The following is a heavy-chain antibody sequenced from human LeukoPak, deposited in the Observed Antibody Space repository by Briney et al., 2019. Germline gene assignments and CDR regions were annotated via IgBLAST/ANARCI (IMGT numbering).Heavy chain of an antibody. CDR1: GFTFTSSA. J-gene: IGHJ3*02. CDR3: AAPIFGVVIGSDAFDI. CDR2: IVVGSGNT. V-gene: IGHV1-58*01. Sequence: SVKVSCKASGFTFTSSAVQWVRQARGQRLEWIGRIVVGSGNTNYAQKFQERVTITRDMSTSTAYMELSSLRSEDTAVYYCAAPIFGVVIGSDAFDIWGQGTMVTVSS. D-gene: IGHD3-3*01.